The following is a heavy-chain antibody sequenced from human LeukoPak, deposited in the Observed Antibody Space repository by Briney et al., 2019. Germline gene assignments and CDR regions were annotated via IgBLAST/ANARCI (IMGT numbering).Heavy chain of an antibody. CDR3: AREVLEWPLGATGYLDY. CDR2: IKQDGSEK. Sequence: GGSLRLSCAASGFTFSSYWMSWVRQAPGKGLEWVANIKQDGSEKYYVDSVKGRFTISRDNAKNSLHLQMNSLRAEDTAVYYCAREVLEWPLGATGYLDYWGQGTLVTVSS. D-gene: IGHD1-26*01. CDR1: GFTFSSYW. V-gene: IGHV3-7*01. J-gene: IGHJ4*02.